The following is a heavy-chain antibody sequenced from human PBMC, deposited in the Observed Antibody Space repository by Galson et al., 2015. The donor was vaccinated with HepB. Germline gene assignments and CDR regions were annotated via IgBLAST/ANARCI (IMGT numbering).Heavy chain of an antibody. J-gene: IGHJ6*02. Sequence: SLRLSCAASGFTFSSYSMNWVRQAPGKGLEWVSSISSSSSYIYYADSVKGRFTLSRDNAKNSLYLQMNSLRAEDTAVYYCARDLSLSSSSLYYYGMDVWGQGTTVTVSS. CDR3: ARDLSLSSSSLYYYGMDV. CDR1: GFTFSSYS. CDR2: ISSSSSYI. V-gene: IGHV3-21*01. D-gene: IGHD6-13*01.